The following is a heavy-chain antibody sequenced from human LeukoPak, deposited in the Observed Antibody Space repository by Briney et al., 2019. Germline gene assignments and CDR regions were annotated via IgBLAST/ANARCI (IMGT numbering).Heavy chain of an antibody. CDR2: IDPSDSYA. V-gene: IGHV5-10-1*01. Sequence: GESLKISCKGSGYSFTSYWISWVRQMPGKGLEWMGRIDPSDSYANYSPSFQGHVTISADKSISTAYLQWSSLKASDSAMYYCARQEIAESPDYWGQGTLVTVSS. CDR1: GYSFTSYW. D-gene: IGHD6-13*01. J-gene: IGHJ4*02. CDR3: ARQEIAESPDY.